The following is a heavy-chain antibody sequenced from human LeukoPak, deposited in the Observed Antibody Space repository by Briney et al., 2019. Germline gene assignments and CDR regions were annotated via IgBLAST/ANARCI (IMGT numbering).Heavy chain of an antibody. CDR2: IWYDGSNK. J-gene: IGHJ4*02. Sequence: PGRSLRLSRAASGFTFSSYGMHWVRQAPGKGLEWVAVIWYDGSNKYYADSVKGRFTISRDNSKNTLYLQMNSLRAEDTAVYYCARGPWSHIDYWGQGTLVTVSS. D-gene: IGHD2-15*01. V-gene: IGHV3-33*01. CDR1: GFTFSSYG. CDR3: ARGPWSHIDY.